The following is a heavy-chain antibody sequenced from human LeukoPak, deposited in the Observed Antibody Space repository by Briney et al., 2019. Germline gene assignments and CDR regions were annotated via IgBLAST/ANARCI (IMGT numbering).Heavy chain of an antibody. Sequence: GASVKVSCTASGGTFSSYAISWVRQAPGQGLEWMGGIIPIFGTANYAQKFQGRVTITADESTSTAYMELSSLRSEDTAIYYCARTWIQLFTPDFDLWGQGTLVTVSS. CDR1: GGTFSSYA. D-gene: IGHD5-18*01. J-gene: IGHJ4*02. CDR3: ARTWIQLFTPDFDL. CDR2: IIPIFGTA. V-gene: IGHV1-69*13.